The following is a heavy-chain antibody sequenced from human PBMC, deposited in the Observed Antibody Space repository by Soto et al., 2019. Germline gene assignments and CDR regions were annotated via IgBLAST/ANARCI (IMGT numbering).Heavy chain of an antibody. CDR3: ARSRFTMVRGIIPYDMDV. CDR2: ISYDGSNK. V-gene: IGHV3-30*03. CDR1: GFTFSSYG. J-gene: IGHJ6*03. Sequence: GGSLKLSCAASGFTFSSYGMHWVRQAPGKGLEWVAVISYDGSNKYYADSVKGRFTISRDNSKNTLYLQMNSLRAEDTAVYYCARSRFTMVRGIIPYDMDVWGKGTTVTVSS. D-gene: IGHD3-10*01.